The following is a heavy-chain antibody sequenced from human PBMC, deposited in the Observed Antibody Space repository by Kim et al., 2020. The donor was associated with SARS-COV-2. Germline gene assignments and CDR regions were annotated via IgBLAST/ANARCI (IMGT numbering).Heavy chain of an antibody. Sequence: ASVKVSCKASGYTFTSYAMHWVRQAPGQRLEWMGWINAGNGNTKYSQKFQGRVTITRDTSASTAYMELSSLRSEDTAVYYCARDMASRGPDIAAADWGQGTLVTVSS. D-gene: IGHD6-13*01. V-gene: IGHV1-3*01. CDR3: ARDMASRGPDIAAAD. CDR2: INAGNGNT. J-gene: IGHJ4*02. CDR1: GYTFTSYA.